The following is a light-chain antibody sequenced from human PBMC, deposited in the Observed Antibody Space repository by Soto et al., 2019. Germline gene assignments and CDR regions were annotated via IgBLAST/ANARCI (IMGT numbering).Light chain of an antibody. CDR2: GAS. J-gene: IGKJ3*01. CDR3: QQYGNSPLT. CDR1: QTISSF. Sequence: EIVFTHSPGTLSLSPGEGATLSCRASQTISSFLAWYQQKRGQAPRLLIHGASSRATGIPDRFIGSGSGTDFTLTISRLEPEDFAVYYCQQYGNSPLTFGPGTKVDIK. V-gene: IGKV3-20*01.